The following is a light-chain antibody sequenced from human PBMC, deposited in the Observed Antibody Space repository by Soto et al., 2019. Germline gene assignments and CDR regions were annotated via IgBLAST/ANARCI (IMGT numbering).Light chain of an antibody. CDR2: EVS. J-gene: IGLJ1*01. CDR3: SSYSISTAYL. Sequence: QSVLTQPASVSGSPGQSITISCTGTSSDVSGYDYVSWYQLHPGKAPKLMVFEVSNRPSGVSYRFSGSKSGNTASLTISGLQAEDEADYFCSSYSISTAYLFGTGTKVTV. V-gene: IGLV2-14*01. CDR1: SSDVSGYDY.